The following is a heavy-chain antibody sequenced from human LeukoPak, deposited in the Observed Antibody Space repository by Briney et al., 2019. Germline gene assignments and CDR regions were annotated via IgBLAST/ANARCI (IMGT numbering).Heavy chain of an antibody. CDR2: MNPNSGNT. V-gene: IGHV1-8*01. D-gene: IGHD3-3*01. Sequence: GASVKVSCKASGYTFTSYDINWVRQAPGQGLEWMGWMNPNSGNTGYAQKFQGRVTMTRNTSISTAYMELSSLRSEDTAVYYCARVGLEWLEYWYFDLWGRGTLVTVSS. CDR1: GYTFTSYD. CDR3: ARVGLEWLEYWYFDL. J-gene: IGHJ2*01.